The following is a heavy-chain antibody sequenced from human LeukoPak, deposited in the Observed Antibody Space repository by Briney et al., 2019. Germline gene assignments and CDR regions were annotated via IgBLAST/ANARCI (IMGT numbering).Heavy chain of an antibody. Sequence: SETLSLTCTVSGGSISSFYWSWIRQPPGKGLEWIGYIDYSGSTNYNPSLKSRVTMSVDTSKHQFSLKLSSVTAADTAVYYCARVGSYCFDYWGQGTLVTVSS. CDR1: GGSISSFY. V-gene: IGHV4-59*01. CDR2: IDYSGST. CDR3: ARVGSYCFDY. J-gene: IGHJ4*02. D-gene: IGHD3-10*01.